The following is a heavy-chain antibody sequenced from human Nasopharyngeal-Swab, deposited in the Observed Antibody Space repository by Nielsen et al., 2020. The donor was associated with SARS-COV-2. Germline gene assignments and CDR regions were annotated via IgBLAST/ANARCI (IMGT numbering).Heavy chain of an antibody. D-gene: IGHD2-15*01. CDR2: ISGSGGST. CDR1: GFTFNSYS. J-gene: IGHJ3*02. V-gene: IGHV3-23*01. CDR3: AKWWSVPSGDI. Sequence: GGSLRLSCAASGFTFNSYSMNWVRQAPGKGLEWVSAISGSGGSTYYADSVKGRFTISRDNSKNTLYLQMNSLRAEDTAVYYCAKWWSVPSGDIWGQGTMVTVSS.